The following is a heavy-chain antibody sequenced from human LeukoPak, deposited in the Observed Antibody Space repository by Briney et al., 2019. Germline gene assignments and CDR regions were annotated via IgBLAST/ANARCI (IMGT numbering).Heavy chain of an antibody. Sequence: GGSLRLSCAASGFTFSSYAMSWVRQAPGRGLEWVSAISGSGGSTYYADSVKGRFTISRDNSKNTLYLQMNSLRAEDTAVYYCAKAAGYSSSGNWFDPWGQGTLVTVTS. CDR3: AKAAGYSSSGNWFDP. CDR1: GFTFSSYA. CDR2: ISGSGGST. D-gene: IGHD6-13*01. J-gene: IGHJ5*02. V-gene: IGHV3-23*01.